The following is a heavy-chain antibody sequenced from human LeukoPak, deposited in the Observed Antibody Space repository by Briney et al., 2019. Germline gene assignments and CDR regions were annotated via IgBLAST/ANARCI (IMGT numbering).Heavy chain of an antibody. D-gene: IGHD1-7*01. CDR1: GGSFSGYY. Sequence: KPSETLSLTCAVYGGSFSGYYWSWIRRPPGKGLEWIGEINHSGSTNYNPSLKSRVTISVDTSKNQFSLKLSSVTAADTAVYYCASSNWNYGGDYWGQGTLVTVSS. CDR2: INHSGST. J-gene: IGHJ4*02. V-gene: IGHV4-34*01. CDR3: ASSNWNYGGDY.